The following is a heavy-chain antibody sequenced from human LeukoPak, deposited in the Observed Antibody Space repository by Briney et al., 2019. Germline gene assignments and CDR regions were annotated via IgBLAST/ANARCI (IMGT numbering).Heavy chain of an antibody. CDR3: AKVGGIWGGLDY. CDR1: GFTFSSYA. Sequence: GGSLRLSCAASGFTFSSYAMSWVRQAPGKGLEGVSAISGSGGSTYYADSVKGRFTISRDNSKNTLYLQMNSLRAEDTAVYYCAKVGGIWGGLDYWGQGTLVTVSS. J-gene: IGHJ4*02. D-gene: IGHD3-16*01. CDR2: ISGSGGST. V-gene: IGHV3-23*01.